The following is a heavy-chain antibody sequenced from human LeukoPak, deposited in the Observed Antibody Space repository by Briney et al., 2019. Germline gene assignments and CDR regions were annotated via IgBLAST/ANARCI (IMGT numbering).Heavy chain of an antibody. D-gene: IGHD2-15*01. CDR3: ARFGHCSGGSCYRGWFDP. J-gene: IGHJ5*02. Sequence: SETLSLTCTVSGGSISSYYWSWIRQPPGKGLEWIGYIYTSGSTNYNPSLKSRVTISVDTSKNQFSLKLSSVTAADTAVYYCARFGHCSGGSCYRGWFDPWGQGTLVTVSS. CDR2: IYTSGST. V-gene: IGHV4-4*09. CDR1: GGSISSYY.